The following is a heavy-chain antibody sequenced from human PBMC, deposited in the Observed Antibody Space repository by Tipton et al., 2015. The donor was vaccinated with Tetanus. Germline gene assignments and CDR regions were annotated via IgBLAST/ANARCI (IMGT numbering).Heavy chain of an antibody. Sequence: QSGPEVKKPGASVKVSCTASGYSFTGYGINWVRQAPGQGLEWVGSTSGYSGNTRYAQNLQGRVTMTTDSSTSTAYMELRSLISEDTAVYYCARAPNRISRAYDFWGRGTQITVSS. CDR1: GYSFTGYG. CDR3: ARAPNRISRAYDF. J-gene: IGHJ4*02. V-gene: IGHV1-18*01. CDR2: TSGYSGNT. D-gene: IGHD1-14*01.